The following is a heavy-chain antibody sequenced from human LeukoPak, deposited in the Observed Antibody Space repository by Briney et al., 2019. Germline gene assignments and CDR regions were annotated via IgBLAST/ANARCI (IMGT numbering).Heavy chain of an antibody. CDR2: INHSGST. J-gene: IGHJ6*02. Sequence: SETLSLTCAVYGGSFSGYYWSWIRQPPGKGLEWIGEINHSGSTNYNPSLKSRVTISVDMSKNQFSLKLSSVTAADTAVYYCARVEKGIAAAGYTNYYYYYGMDVWGQGTTVTVSS. V-gene: IGHV4-34*01. D-gene: IGHD6-13*01. CDR1: GGSFSGYY. CDR3: ARVEKGIAAAGYTNYYYYYGMDV.